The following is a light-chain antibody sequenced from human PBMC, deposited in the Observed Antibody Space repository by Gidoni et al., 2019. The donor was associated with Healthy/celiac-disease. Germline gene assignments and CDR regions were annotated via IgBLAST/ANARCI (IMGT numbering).Light chain of an antibody. CDR2: DAS. CDR1: QSVSSY. CDR3: QQRSNWPLT. J-gene: IGKJ4*01. V-gene: IGKV3-11*01. Sequence: IVLTQSQATLSLSPGERATLSCRASQSVSSYLAWYQQKPGQAPRLLIYDASNRATGIPARFSGSGSGTDFTLTISSLEPEDFEVYYCQQRSNWPLTFGGGTKVEIK.